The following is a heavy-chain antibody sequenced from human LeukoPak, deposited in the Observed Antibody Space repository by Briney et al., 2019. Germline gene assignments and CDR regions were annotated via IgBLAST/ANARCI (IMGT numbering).Heavy chain of an antibody. Sequence: SETLSLTCSVSGGSISDYYWNWIRQPPGKGLQWIGYIYYSGSTTYNPSLKSRVTMSVDTAKNQFSLKVRSVTAADTAVYYCARGDFCSKSNCYLRPMDVWGKGTTVTVSS. CDR1: GGSISDYY. D-gene: IGHD3-3*01. CDR2: IYYSGST. CDR3: ARGDFCSKSNCYLRPMDV. V-gene: IGHV4-59*01. J-gene: IGHJ6*03.